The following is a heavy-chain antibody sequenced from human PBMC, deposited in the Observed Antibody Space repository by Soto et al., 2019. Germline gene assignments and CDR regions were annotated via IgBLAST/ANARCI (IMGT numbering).Heavy chain of an antibody. CDR2: IGGGGGDI. V-gene: IGHV3-23*01. CDR1: GFTFSSYA. Sequence: GGSLRLSCAASGFTFSSYAMNWVRQAPGKGLEWVSVIGGGGGDIRYADSVKGRFTISRDNYKNTLYLQMNNLRADDTAVYYCAKDILAGNTYGMLDSWGQGALVTVS. J-gene: IGHJ4*02. D-gene: IGHD5-18*01. CDR3: AKDILAGNTYGMLDS.